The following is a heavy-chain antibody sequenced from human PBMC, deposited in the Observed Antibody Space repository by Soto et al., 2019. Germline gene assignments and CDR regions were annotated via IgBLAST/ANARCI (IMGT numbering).Heavy chain of an antibody. CDR3: ARVYRREVTGTLWWFDP. J-gene: IGHJ5*02. Sequence: SETLSLTCAVYGGAFSGYFWSWIRQPPGKGLEWIGEINHSGSTNYNPSLKSRVTISVDTSKNQFSLKLSSVTAADTAVYYCARVYRREVTGTLWWFDPSGQGTLVTVSS. V-gene: IGHV4-34*01. D-gene: IGHD1-20*01. CDR1: GGAFSGYF. CDR2: INHSGST.